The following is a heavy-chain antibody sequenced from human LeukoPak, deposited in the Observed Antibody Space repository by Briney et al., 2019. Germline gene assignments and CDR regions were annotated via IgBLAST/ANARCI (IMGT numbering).Heavy chain of an antibody. CDR3: AKDTRYSSSWYRWY. Sequence: GGSLRLSCAASGLTFSSYDLSWVRQAPGKGLEWVSGIGDRGSRTYYADSVKGRFTISRDNSKHTLYLQMNSLRVEDTAVYYCAKDTRYSSSWYRWYWGQGTLVTVSS. CDR1: GLTFSSYD. D-gene: IGHD6-13*01. J-gene: IGHJ4*02. CDR2: IGDRGSRT. V-gene: IGHV3-23*01.